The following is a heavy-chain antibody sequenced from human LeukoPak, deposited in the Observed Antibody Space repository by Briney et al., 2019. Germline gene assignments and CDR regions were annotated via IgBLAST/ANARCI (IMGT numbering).Heavy chain of an antibody. CDR2: IYYTGST. J-gene: IGHJ4*02. D-gene: IGHD6-13*01. CDR1: GASISTYY. V-gene: IGHV4-59*01. Sequence: SETLSLTCTVSGASISTYYWNWIRQPPGKGLEWIGYIYYTGSTNYNPSLKSRVTISVDTSKNQFSPKLSSVTAADTAVYYCARSGGYSSSWSLWGQGTLVTVSS. CDR3: ARSGGYSSSWSL.